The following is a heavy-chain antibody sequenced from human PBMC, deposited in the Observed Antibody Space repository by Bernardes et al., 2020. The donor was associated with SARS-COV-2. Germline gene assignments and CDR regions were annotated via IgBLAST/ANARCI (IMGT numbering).Heavy chain of an antibody. CDR3: GSGGGWYSDY. J-gene: IGHJ4*02. V-gene: IGHV3-7*01. Sequence: VGSLSLSCAASGFTFSSSYMSWFRQAPGKGLEWVANIKQDGSEKHYVDSVRGRFTISRDNAKNSLYLQMSSLRTEDTAVYYCGSGGGWYSDYWGQGTLVTVSS. CDR1: GFTFSSSY. D-gene: IGHD6-19*01. CDR2: IKQDGSEK.